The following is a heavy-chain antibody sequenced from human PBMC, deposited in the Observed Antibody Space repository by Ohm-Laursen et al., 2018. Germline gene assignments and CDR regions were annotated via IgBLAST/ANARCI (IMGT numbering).Heavy chain of an antibody. CDR3: ARWTVTTSYYYYGMDV. CDR2: IIPIFGTA. CDR1: GGTFSSYA. V-gene: IGHV1-69*13. Sequence: SVKVSCKSSGGTFSSYAISWVRQAPGQGLEWMGGIIPIFGTANYAQKFQGRVTITADESTSTAYMELSSLRSEDTAVYYCARWTVTTSYYYYGMDVWGQGTTVTVSS. D-gene: IGHD4-17*01. J-gene: IGHJ6*02.